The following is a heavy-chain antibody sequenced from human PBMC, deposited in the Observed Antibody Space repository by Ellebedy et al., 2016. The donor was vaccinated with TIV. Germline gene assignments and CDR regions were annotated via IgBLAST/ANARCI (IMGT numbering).Heavy chain of an antibody. CDR3: ATPPGGFGEQKGMDV. J-gene: IGHJ6*02. CDR2: ISAYNGNT. CDR1: GYTFTSYG. D-gene: IGHD3-10*01. Sequence: ASVKVSXKASGYTFTSYGISWVRQAPGQGLEWMGWISAYNGNTNYAQKLQGRVTMTTDTSTSTAYMELRSLRSDDTAVYYCATPPGGFGEQKGMDVWGQGTTVTVSS. V-gene: IGHV1-18*04.